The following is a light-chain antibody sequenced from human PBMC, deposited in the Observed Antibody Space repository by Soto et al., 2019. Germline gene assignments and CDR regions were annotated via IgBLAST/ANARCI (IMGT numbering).Light chain of an antibody. CDR1: QSVGSNF. J-gene: IGKJ2*02. V-gene: IGKV3-20*01. CDR2: GAS. Sequence: EIVLTQSPGTLSLSPGERATLSCRPSQSVGSNFLAWYQQKPGQAPKLLISGASSRATGIPDRFSGSGSGTDFTLTISRLEPEDFALYSCQQYGSSPGTFGQGTKLEIK. CDR3: QQYGSSPGT.